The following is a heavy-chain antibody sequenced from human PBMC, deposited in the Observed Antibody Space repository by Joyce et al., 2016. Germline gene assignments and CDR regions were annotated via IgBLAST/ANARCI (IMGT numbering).Heavy chain of an antibody. CDR1: GFSVSSKY. CDR3: ARDLLDYGDYWGAFDI. D-gene: IGHD4-17*01. V-gene: IGHV3-53*02. J-gene: IGHJ3*02. CDR2: IYSGGST. Sequence: EVQLVETGGGLMQPGGSLSISCAASGFSVSSKYMSWVRQAAGKGLYGVSVIYSGGSTYSLDSVKGRFIISRDNSKNTLYLQMNSLRAEDTAVYYCARDLLDYGDYWGAFDIWGQGTTVTVSS.